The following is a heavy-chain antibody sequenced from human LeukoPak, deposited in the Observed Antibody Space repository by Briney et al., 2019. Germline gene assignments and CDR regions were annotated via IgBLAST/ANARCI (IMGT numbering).Heavy chain of an antibody. J-gene: IGHJ4*02. Sequence: SAKVSCKASGGTFSSYAISRVRQAPGQGLEWMGGIIPIFGTANYAQKFQGRVTITTDESTSTAYMELSSLRSEDTAVYYCAVDSSGYYRVFDYWGQGTLVTVSS. CDR1: GGTFSSYA. CDR2: IIPIFGTA. V-gene: IGHV1-69*05. D-gene: IGHD3-22*01. CDR3: AVDSSGYYRVFDY.